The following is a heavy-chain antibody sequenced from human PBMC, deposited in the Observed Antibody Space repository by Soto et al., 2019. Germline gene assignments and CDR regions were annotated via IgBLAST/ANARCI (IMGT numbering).Heavy chain of an antibody. V-gene: IGHV4-31*02. Sequence: SETLSLTCTVSGGSISSGGYYWSWIRQHPGKGLEWIGYIYYSGSTYYNPSLKSRVTISVDTSKNQFSLKLSSVTAADTAVYYCAREEYCSSTSCSRGYYYYGMDVWGQGTTVTSP. J-gene: IGHJ6*02. CDR3: AREEYCSSTSCSRGYYYYGMDV. D-gene: IGHD2-2*01. CDR1: GGSISSGGYY. CDR2: IYYSGST.